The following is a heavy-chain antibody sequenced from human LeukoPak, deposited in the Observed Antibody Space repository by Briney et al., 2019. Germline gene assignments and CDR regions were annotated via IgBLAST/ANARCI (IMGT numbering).Heavy chain of an antibody. Sequence: SETLSLTCTVSGGSISSYYWSWIRQPAGKGLEWIGRIYTTGTTNYNPSLKSRVTMSVDTSKNQFSLKLSSVTAADTAVYYCARDLPHYYDSSGYYYFDYWGQGTLVTVSS. V-gene: IGHV4-4*07. CDR3: ARDLPHYYDSSGYYYFDY. CDR1: GGSISSYY. CDR2: IYTTGTT. D-gene: IGHD3-22*01. J-gene: IGHJ4*02.